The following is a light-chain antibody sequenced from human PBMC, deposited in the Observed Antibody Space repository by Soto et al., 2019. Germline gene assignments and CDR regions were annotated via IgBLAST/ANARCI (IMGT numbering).Light chain of an antibody. CDR1: TSDVGDYND. V-gene: IGLV2-14*01. Sequence: QSALTQPRSVSGSPGQSVTISCTGTTSDVGDYNDVSWYQQYPGKAPKLMIYEVSNRPSGVSNRFSGSKSGNTASLTISGLQAEDEADYYCSSHTSSRTAVFGGGTKLTVL. CDR3: SSHTSSRTAV. J-gene: IGLJ3*02. CDR2: EVS.